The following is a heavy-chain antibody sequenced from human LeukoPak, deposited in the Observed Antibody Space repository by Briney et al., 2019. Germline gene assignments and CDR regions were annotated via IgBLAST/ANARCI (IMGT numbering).Heavy chain of an antibody. CDR1: VFTFSNYG. CDR2: ISYDGRNE. V-gene: IGHV3-30*03. CDR3: GRDAYGMDV. J-gene: IGHJ6*02. Sequence: GGSLRLSCVASVFTFSNYGMHWVRQAPGEGLEWVTFISYDGRNEYYADSVKGRFTISRDNSENTLYLQMNSLRGDDTAVYYCGRDAYGMDVWGQGTTVTVSS.